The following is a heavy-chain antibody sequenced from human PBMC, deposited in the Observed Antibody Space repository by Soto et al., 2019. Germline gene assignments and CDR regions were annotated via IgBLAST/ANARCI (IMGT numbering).Heavy chain of an antibody. Sequence: EVQLVESGGGLVQPGGPLRLSCAASGFTFSSYWMHWVRQAPGKGLVWVSRLKSDGSSTAYADSVKGRFTISRDNAKNTLYLQTNSLRAEDTAVYYCARAKGSWYFDLWGRGTLVTVSS. V-gene: IGHV3-74*01. CDR1: GFTFSSYW. J-gene: IGHJ2*01. CDR3: ARAKGSWYFDL. CDR2: LKSDGSST.